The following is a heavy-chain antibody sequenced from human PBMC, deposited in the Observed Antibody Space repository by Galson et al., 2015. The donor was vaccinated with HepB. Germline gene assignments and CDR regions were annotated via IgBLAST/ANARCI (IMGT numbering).Heavy chain of an antibody. J-gene: IGHJ4*02. Sequence: SLRLSCAASGFTFNKYWMHWVRQAPGKGLVWVSRITSDGTITRYADSVKGRFTISRDNAKNMLYLQMNSLRTEDTAIYYCARDPGSARERHYWGQGTLVTVSS. CDR3: ARDPGSARERHY. D-gene: IGHD6-19*01. CDR1: GFTFNKYW. V-gene: IGHV3-74*01. CDR2: ITSDGTIT.